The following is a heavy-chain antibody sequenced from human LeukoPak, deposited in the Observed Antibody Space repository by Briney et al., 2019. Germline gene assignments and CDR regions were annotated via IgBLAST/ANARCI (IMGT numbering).Heavy chain of an antibody. CDR1: GYSISSGYY. J-gene: IGHJ4*02. D-gene: IGHD5-18*01. CDR3: ARVGPRGSYGFDY. V-gene: IGHV4-38-2*01. CDR2: IYHSGST. Sequence: SETLSLTCAVSGYSISSGYYWGWIRQPPGKGLEWIGRIYHSGSTYDNPSLKSRVTISVDTSKNQFSLKLSSVTAADTAVYYCARVGPRGSYGFDYWGQGTLVTVSS.